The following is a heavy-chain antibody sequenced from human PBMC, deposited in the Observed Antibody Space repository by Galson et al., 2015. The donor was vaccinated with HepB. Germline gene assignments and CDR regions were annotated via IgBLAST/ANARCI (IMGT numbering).Heavy chain of an antibody. CDR2: ISAYNGNT. J-gene: IGHJ4*02. V-gene: IGHV1-18*01. CDR1: GYTFTSYG. CDR3: ARDPSGETAMVTDY. D-gene: IGHD5-18*01. Sequence: SVKVSCKASGYTFTSYGISWVRQAPGQGLEWMGWISAYNGNTNYAQKLQGRVTMTTDTSTSTAYMELRSLRSDDTAVYYCARDPSGETAMVTDYWGQGTLVTVSS.